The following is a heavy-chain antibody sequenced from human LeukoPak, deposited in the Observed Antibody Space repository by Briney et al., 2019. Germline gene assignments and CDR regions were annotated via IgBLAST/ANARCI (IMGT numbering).Heavy chain of an antibody. D-gene: IGHD4-11*01. Sequence: GGSLRLSCAASGFIFKDYAMNWVRQAPGKGLQWVSSIHYSGRATYYADSVKGRFTIFRDNSKNTLYLQMNSLRAEDTAVYYCARADYIFDYWGQGTLVTVSS. J-gene: IGHJ4*02. CDR3: ARADYIFDY. CDR2: IHYSGRAT. CDR1: GFIFKDYA. V-gene: IGHV3-23*01.